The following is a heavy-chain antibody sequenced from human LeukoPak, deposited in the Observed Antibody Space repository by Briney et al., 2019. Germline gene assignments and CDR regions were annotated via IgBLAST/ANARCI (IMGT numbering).Heavy chain of an antibody. CDR1: GGSFSSEA. CDR3: GRKAGDCGGGSCYSIDN. D-gene: IGHD2-15*01. J-gene: IGHJ4*02. CDR2: IIPIFGTA. V-gene: IGHV1-69*05. Sequence: SVKVSCKAFGGSFSSEAISWVRQAPGQGLEWMGGIIPIFGTANYAQKFQGRVTITTDESTSTAYMEVSSLRSEDTAVYYCGRKAGDCGGGSCYSIDNWGQGTLVTVSS.